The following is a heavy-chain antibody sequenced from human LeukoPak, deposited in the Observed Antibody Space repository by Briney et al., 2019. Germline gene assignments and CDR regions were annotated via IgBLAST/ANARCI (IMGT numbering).Heavy chain of an antibody. J-gene: IGHJ4*02. Sequence: PSETLSLTCAVYGGSFSGYYGSWVRQPPGKGLEWIGEINHSGSNNYNPSLKSRVTISVDPSKNQFSLKLRYVTAADRAVYYCARARRMGAFEYWGQGPLLRVSS. CDR2: INHSGSN. CDR1: GGSFSGYY. CDR3: ARARRMGAFEY. V-gene: IGHV4-34*01. D-gene: IGHD3-16*01.